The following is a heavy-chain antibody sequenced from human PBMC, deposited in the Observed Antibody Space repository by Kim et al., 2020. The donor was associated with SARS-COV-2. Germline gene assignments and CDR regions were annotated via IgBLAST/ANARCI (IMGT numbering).Heavy chain of an antibody. J-gene: IGHJ6*03. D-gene: IGHD2-15*01. CDR1: GYTFTSYD. CDR3: GWRSIHSCSCGKYYYYYY. Sequence: ASVKVSCKASGYTFTSYDINWVRQATGQGLEWMGWMNPNSGNTGYAQKFQGRVTMTRNTSISTAYMELSSLRSEDTAVWGWGWRSIHSCSCGKYYYYYY. CDR2: MNPNSGNT. V-gene: IGHV1-8*01.